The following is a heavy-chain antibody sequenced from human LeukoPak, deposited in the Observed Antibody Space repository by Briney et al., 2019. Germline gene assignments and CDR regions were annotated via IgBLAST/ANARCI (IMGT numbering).Heavy chain of an antibody. D-gene: IGHD3-16*02. CDR2: ISWNSGSI. V-gene: IGHV3-9*01. CDR3: ARVWGSYRFYFDY. CDR1: GFTFDDYA. J-gene: IGHJ4*02. Sequence: PGRSLRLSCAASGFTFDDYAMHWVRQAPGKGLEWVSGISWNSGSIGYADSVKGRFTISRDNAKNTLYLQMNSLRAEDTAVYYCARVWGSYRFYFDYWGQGTLVTVSS.